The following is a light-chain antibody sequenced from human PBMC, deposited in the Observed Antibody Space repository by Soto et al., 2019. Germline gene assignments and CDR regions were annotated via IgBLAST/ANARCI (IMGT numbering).Light chain of an antibody. CDR3: KSYAGSNTYV. CDR1: SSDVGNYNY. Sequence: QSVLTQPASVSGSPGQSITISCTGTSSDVGNYNYVSWYQQYPGRVPKLLIYMVSNRPSGVSNRFSGSKSGNTASLTISGLQAAYEADYFCKSYAGSNTYVCGTGTKVTVL. J-gene: IGLJ1*01. CDR2: MVS. V-gene: IGLV2-14*01.